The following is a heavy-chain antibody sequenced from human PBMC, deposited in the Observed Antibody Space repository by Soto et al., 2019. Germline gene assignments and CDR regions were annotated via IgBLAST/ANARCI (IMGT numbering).Heavy chain of an antibody. J-gene: IGHJ6*02. CDR2: IYYSGST. CDR1: GGSISSYY. CDR3: ASGHSLYYYYGMDV. D-gene: IGHD2-15*01. V-gene: IGHV4-59*01. Sequence: PSETLSLTCTVSGGSISSYYWSWIRQPPGKGLEWIGYIYYSGSTNYNPSLKSRVTISVDTSKNQFSLKLSSVTAADMAVYYCASGHSLYYYYGMDVWGQGTTVTVSS.